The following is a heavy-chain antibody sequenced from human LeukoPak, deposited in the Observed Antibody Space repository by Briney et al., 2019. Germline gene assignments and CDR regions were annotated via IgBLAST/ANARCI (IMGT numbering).Heavy chain of an antibody. CDR3: ARDRGGIAAAGIGYYYYYGMDV. Sequence: GGSLRLSCAASGFTFSSYAMHWVRQAPGKGLEWVAVISYDGSNKYYAGSVKGRFTISRDNSKNTLYLQMNSLRAEDTAVYYCARDRGGIAAAGIGYYYYYGMDVWGQGTTVTVSS. CDR1: GFTFSSYA. J-gene: IGHJ6*02. D-gene: IGHD6-13*01. CDR2: ISYDGSNK. V-gene: IGHV3-30-3*01.